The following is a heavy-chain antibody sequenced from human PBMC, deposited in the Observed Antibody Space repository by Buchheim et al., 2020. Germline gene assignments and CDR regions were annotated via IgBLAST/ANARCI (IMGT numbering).Heavy chain of an antibody. J-gene: IGHJ4*02. D-gene: IGHD2-2*01. CDR2: INHSGST. CDR3: ARERYGYCSSTSCYFFDY. Sequence: QVQLQQWGAGLLKPSETLSLTCAVYGGSFSGYYWSWIRQPPGKGLEWIGEINHSGSTNYNPSLKSRVTISVDTSKNQFSLKLSSVTAADTAVYYCARERYGYCSSTSCYFFDYWGQGTL. CDR1: GGSFSGYY. V-gene: IGHV4-34*01.